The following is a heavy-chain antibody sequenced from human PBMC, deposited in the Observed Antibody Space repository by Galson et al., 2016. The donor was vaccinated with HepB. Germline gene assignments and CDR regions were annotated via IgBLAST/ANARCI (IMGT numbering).Heavy chain of an antibody. D-gene: IGHD2/OR15-2a*01. Sequence: SLRLSCAASGFTFSNYWMTWVRQAPGKGLEWVANIKQDGNEKYYVDSVKGRFTISRDNAKNSLYLQMNSLRAEDTAVYYCARSGRPQAKISPRADSWGQGTLVTVYS. CDR2: IKQDGNEK. J-gene: IGHJ5*01. V-gene: IGHV3-7*01. CDR3: ARSGRPQAKISPRADS. CDR1: GFTFSNYW.